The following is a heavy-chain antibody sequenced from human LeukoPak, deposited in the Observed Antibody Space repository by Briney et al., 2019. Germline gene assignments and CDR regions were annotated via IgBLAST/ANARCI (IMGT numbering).Heavy chain of an antibody. CDR1: GFTVSSYA. CDR3: AKDRSDIIVVPAAIPDY. J-gene: IGHJ4*02. Sequence: GGSLSLSCAASGFTVSSYAMSWVRQAPGKGLEWVSAISGSGGSTYYADSVKGRFTISRDNSKNTLYLQMNSLRAEDTAVYYCAKDRSDIIVVPAAIPDYWGQGTLVTVSS. D-gene: IGHD2-2*01. V-gene: IGHV3-23*01. CDR2: ISGSGGST.